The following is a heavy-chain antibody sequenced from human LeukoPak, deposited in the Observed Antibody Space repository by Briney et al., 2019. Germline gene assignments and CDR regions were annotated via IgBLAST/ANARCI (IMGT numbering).Heavy chain of an antibody. D-gene: IGHD3-10*01. Sequence: GGSLRLSCAASGFSFSSFAMTWVRQAPGKGLEWVSSITGGHYATYNTDSVKGRFTISRDNSKNTLYLQTNSLRAEDPAVYYCARWFGDFVSPSGYGMDVWGQGTTVTVSS. V-gene: IGHV3-23*01. CDR3: ARWFGDFVSPSGYGMDV. J-gene: IGHJ6*02. CDR1: GFSFSSFA. CDR2: ITGGHYAT.